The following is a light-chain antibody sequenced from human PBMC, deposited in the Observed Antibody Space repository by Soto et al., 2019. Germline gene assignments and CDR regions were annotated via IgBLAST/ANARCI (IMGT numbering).Light chain of an antibody. CDR1: QSVSSSC. Sequence: EIVLTQSPATLSLAPGERATLSCGASQSVSSSCLAWYQQKPGLAPRLLIYDASSRATGIPERFSGSGSGTDFILTISRLKPEDFAVYYCQRYGSYRSAFGQVTKLVI. J-gene: IGKJ2*01. CDR2: DAS. V-gene: IGKV3D-20*01. CDR3: QRYGSYRSA.